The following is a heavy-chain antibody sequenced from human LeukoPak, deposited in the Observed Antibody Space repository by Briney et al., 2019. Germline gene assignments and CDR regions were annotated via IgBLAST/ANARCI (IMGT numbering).Heavy chain of an antibody. Sequence: KPSETLSLICSVSGGSISSNTYYWGWIRQPPGRGLEWIGSIYYSGNTYYNPSLKSRVTMSVDTSKNQFSLKLSSVTAADTAVYYCARHLHVRPYYYFYYMDVWGKGATVTFSS. CDR3: ARHLHVRPYYYFYYMDV. CDR2: IYYSGNT. V-gene: IGHV4-39*01. CDR1: GGSISSNTYY. J-gene: IGHJ6*03. D-gene: IGHD1-1*01.